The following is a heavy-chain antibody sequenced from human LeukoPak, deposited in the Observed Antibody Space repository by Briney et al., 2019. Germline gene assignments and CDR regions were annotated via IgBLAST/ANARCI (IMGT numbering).Heavy chain of an antibody. V-gene: IGHV4-39*01. Sequence: SETLSLTCTVSGGSISTTDYYWGWIRQPPEKGLEWIGSIYYAGSTFYRPSLRSRVTISVDTSKNQFSLTLRSVTAADTAVYYRAPQPNLSGIKTTTRFQPRGQGNLV. CDR2: IYYAGST. D-gene: IGHD3-10*01. J-gene: IGHJ4*01. CDR3: APQPNLSGIKTTTRFQP. CDR1: GGSISTTDYY.